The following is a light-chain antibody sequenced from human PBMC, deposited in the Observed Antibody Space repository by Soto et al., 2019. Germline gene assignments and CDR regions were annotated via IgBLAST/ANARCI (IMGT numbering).Light chain of an antibody. J-gene: IGKJ4*01. Sequence: LTQSPATLSVSPGERATLSCRASQRVSSNLAWYQQTPGRAPRLLIYGVSVRATGIPARFSGSGSGTEFTLTISSLQSEDFALYHCQVYNNWPPGLTFGSGTKVEIK. CDR3: QVYNNWPPGLT. V-gene: IGKV3-15*01. CDR1: QRVSSN. CDR2: GVS.